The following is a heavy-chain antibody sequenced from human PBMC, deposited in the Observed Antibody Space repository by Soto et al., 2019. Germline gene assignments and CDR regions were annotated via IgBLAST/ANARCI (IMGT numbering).Heavy chain of an antibody. V-gene: IGHV1-69*06. J-gene: IGHJ3*02. Sequence: SVKVSCKASGGTFSSYAISWVREAPGQGLEWMGGIIPIFGTANYAQKFQGRVTITADKSTSTAYMELSSLRSEDTAVYYCARALHYYDSSGYYDAFDIWGQGTMVTVS. CDR1: GGTFSSYA. CDR2: IIPIFGTA. D-gene: IGHD3-22*01. CDR3: ARALHYYDSSGYYDAFDI.